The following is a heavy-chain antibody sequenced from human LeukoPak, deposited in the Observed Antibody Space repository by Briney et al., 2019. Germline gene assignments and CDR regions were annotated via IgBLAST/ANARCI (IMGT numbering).Heavy chain of an antibody. CDR2: IYHSGST. CDR1: GGSISSSNW. V-gene: IGHV4-4*02. CDR3: ARATADYYGSRSYFDY. Sequence: SETLSLTCAVSGGSISSSNWWSWVRQPPGKGLEWIGEIYHSGSTNYNPSLKSRVTISVDKSKNQFSLKLSSVTAADTAVYYCARATADYYGSRSYFDYWGQGTLVTVSS. D-gene: IGHD3-10*01. J-gene: IGHJ4*02.